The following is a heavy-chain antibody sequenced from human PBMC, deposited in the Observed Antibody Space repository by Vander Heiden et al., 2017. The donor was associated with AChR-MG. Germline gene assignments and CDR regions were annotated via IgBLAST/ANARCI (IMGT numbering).Heavy chain of an antibody. CDR3: ARAPFEQQPPGFDP. V-gene: IGHV6-1*01. D-gene: IGHD6-13*01. CDR2: TYYRSKWYN. CDR1: AASASSNSAA. Sequence: QVQLQPSGPGLVKPSPTLSLTCAIPAASASSNSAAWNWIRQAPSRGLEWLGRTYYRSKWYNDYAVSVKSRITINPDTSKNQFSLQLNSVTPEDTAVYYCARAPFEQQPPGFDPWGQGTLVTVSS. J-gene: IGHJ5*02.